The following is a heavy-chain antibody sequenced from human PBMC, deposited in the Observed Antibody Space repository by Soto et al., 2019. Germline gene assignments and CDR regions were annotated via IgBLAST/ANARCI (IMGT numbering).Heavy chain of an antibody. CDR3: ARGVIVVVPATNNWFDP. CDR1: GGSISSSSYY. Sequence: TLSLTCTVSGGSISSSSYYWGWIRQPPGKGLEWIGSIYYSGSTYYNPSLKSRVTISVDTSKNQFSLKLSSVTAADTAVYYCARGVIVVVPATNNWFDPWGQGTLVTVSS. J-gene: IGHJ5*02. V-gene: IGHV4-39*01. D-gene: IGHD2-2*01. CDR2: IYYSGST.